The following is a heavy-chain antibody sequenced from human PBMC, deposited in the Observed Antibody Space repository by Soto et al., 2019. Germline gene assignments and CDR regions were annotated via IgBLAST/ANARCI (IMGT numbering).Heavy chain of an antibody. CDR3: ARVTAGSSDFDY. CDR1: GYSFTKFD. Sequence: SVKVSCKASGYSFTKFDINWVRQAPGQGLEWMGWLNPKSGNTGYAQNLQGRVTMTRDTSISTAYMELRSLRSEDTALYYCARVTAGSSDFDYWGQGTLVTVSS. CDR2: LNPKSGNT. D-gene: IGHD6-6*01. V-gene: IGHV1-8*01. J-gene: IGHJ4*02.